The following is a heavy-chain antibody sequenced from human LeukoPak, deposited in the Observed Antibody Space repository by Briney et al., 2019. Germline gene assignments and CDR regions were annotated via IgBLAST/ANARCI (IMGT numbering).Heavy chain of an antibody. Sequence: SETLSLTCTVSGGSISSGGYYWSWIRQPPGKGLEWIGEITHSGSTNYNPSLKSRVTISVDTSKNQFSLKLSSVTAADTAVYYCARNSLGYCSSTSCSYGMDVWGQGTTVTVSS. CDR3: ARNSLGYCSSTSCSYGMDV. V-gene: IGHV4-39*07. CDR2: ITHSGST. J-gene: IGHJ6*02. D-gene: IGHD2-2*01. CDR1: GGSISSGGYY.